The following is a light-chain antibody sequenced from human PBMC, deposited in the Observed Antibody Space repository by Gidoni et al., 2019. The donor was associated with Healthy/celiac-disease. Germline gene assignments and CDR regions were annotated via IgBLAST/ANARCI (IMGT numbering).Light chain of an antibody. CDR2: WAS. Sequence: DIVMTQSPDSLAVSLGERATINCKSSQSVLYSSNNKNYLAWYQQKPGLPPKLLIYWASTRESVVPDRFSGSGSGTDFTLTISSLQAEDVAVYYCQQYYSTPFTFGPGTKVDIK. CDR3: QQYYSTPFT. J-gene: IGKJ3*01. CDR1: QSVLYSSNNKNY. V-gene: IGKV4-1*01.